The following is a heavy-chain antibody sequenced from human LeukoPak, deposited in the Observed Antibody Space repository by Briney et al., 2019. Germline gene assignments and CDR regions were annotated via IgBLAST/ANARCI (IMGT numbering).Heavy chain of an antibody. Sequence: GGSLRLSCKASGFIFSNYAMSWVRQAPGKGLEWVSAISGSGAATHYADSVKGRFTISRDNSKNTLYLQLNSLTAEDTAVFYCAKLLRAGRLLTISLDSWGQGTPVTVSS. D-gene: IGHD3-10*01. CDR3: AKLLRAGRLLTISLDS. CDR2: ISGSGAAT. V-gene: IGHV3-23*01. CDR1: GFIFSNYA. J-gene: IGHJ4*02.